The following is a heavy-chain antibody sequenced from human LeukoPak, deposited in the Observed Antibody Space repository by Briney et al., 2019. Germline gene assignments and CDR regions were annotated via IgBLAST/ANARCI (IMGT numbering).Heavy chain of an antibody. J-gene: IGHJ4*02. CDR2: INPSGGST. D-gene: IGHD3-3*01. CDR1: GYTFSSYY. Sequence: ASVKVSCKASGYTFSSYYMHWVRQAPGQGLEWMGVINPSGGSTSYAQKFQGRIIMTRDTSTSTVYMELSSLRAEDTAVFYCARDQYDTWSRRGNFDSWGQGTLVIVSS. V-gene: IGHV1-46*01. CDR3: ARDQYDTWSRRGNFDS.